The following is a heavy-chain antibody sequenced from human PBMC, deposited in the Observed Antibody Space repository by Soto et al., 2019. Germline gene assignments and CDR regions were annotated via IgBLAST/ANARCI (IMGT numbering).Heavy chain of an antibody. Sequence: GGSLRLSCAASGFTVSSNYMSWVRQAPGKGLEWVSVIYSGGSTYYADSVKGRFTISRDNSKNTLYLQMNSLRAEDTAVYYCARDQAAAGRWVYHSGMDVWGQGTTVTVSS. CDR1: GFTVSSNY. J-gene: IGHJ6*02. D-gene: IGHD6-13*01. V-gene: IGHV3-66*01. CDR3: ARDQAAAGRWVYHSGMDV. CDR2: IYSGGST.